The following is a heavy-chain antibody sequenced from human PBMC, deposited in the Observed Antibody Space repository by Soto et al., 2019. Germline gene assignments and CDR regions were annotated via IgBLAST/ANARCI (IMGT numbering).Heavy chain of an antibody. CDR1: GGSISSSDHY. CDR3: ARHNYGVDV. Sequence: SETLSLTCTVSGGSISSSDHYWGWIRQPPGRGLEWIGSMYYNGSTYYNPPLESRVTIFIDTSKNQFSLKLSSVTAADTAVYYCARHNYGVDVWGQGTTVTVSS. CDR2: MYYNGST. V-gene: IGHV4-39*01. J-gene: IGHJ6*02.